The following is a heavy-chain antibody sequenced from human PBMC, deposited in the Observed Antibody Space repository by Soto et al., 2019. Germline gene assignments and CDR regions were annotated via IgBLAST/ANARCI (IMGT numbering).Heavy chain of an antibody. J-gene: IGHJ5*01. CDR2: ISENSGGT. CDR3: ARKPNGFDS. Sequence: EVQLLESGGGLVQPGGSLRLSCAASEFTFSRHAKTWVRQAPGKGLEWVSSISENSGGTYYADSAKGRFTISRDNSKNMLYLQMNSLRAEDTALYYCARKPNGFDSWGQGTLVVVSS. CDR1: EFTFSRHA. V-gene: IGHV3-23*01.